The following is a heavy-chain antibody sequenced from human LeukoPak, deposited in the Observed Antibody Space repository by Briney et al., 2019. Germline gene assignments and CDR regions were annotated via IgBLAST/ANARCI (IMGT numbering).Heavy chain of an antibody. V-gene: IGHV4-39*07. J-gene: IGHJ4*02. D-gene: IGHD2-15*01. CDR1: SGTISSNNYY. CDR3: ARGRYCSGGSCSAFDY. Sequence: PSESLSLNCSVSSGTISSNNYYWGWIRQPPGKGLERIASIYHSGSTYYNPSLKSRVTISVDTANNQFSLKVTSVTAADTAVYYCARGRYCSGGSCSAFDYWGQGTLVT. CDR2: IYHSGST.